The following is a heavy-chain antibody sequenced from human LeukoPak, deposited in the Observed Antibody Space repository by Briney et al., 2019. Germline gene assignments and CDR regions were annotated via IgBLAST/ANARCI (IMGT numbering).Heavy chain of an antibody. Sequence: SQTLSLTCTVSGGSISSGGYHWSWIRQHPGKGLEWIGYIYYSGSTYYNPSLKSRVTISVDTSKNQFSLKLSSVTAADTAVYYCARVTKDCSSTSCPEYFQHWGQGTLVAVSS. V-gene: IGHV4-31*03. J-gene: IGHJ1*01. CDR3: ARVTKDCSSTSCPEYFQH. D-gene: IGHD2-2*01. CDR1: GGSISSGGYH. CDR2: IYYSGST.